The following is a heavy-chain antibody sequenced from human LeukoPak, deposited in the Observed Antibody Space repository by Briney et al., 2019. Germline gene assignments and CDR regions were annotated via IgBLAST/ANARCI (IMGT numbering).Heavy chain of an antibody. CDR3: VALIVAAGTISY. CDR2: ISSNGGST. J-gene: IGHJ4*02. V-gene: IGHV3-64D*06. D-gene: IGHD6-13*01. CDR1: GFTFSSYA. Sequence: PGGSLRLSCAASGFTFSSYAMHWVRQAPGKGLEYVSGISSNGGSTYFAGSVKGRFTISRDNSKNTLYLQMSSLRAEDRAVYYCVALIVAAGTISYWGQGTLVTVSS.